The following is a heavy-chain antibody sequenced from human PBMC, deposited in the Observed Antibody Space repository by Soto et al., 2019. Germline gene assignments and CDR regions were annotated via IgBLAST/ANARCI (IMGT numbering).Heavy chain of an antibody. Sequence: GESLKISCAVSGFTFSTYGMHWVRQAPGKGLEWVAVISDDGSNKYYADSVKGRFTISRDNSKNTLHLQMNSLRAEDTALYYCAKGVQLWGPFDYWGQGTLVTVSS. CDR2: ISDDGSNK. D-gene: IGHD5-18*01. CDR1: GFTFSTYG. V-gene: IGHV3-30*18. CDR3: AKGVQLWGPFDY. J-gene: IGHJ4*02.